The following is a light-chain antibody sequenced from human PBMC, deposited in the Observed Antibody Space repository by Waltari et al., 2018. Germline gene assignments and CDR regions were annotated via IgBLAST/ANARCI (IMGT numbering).Light chain of an antibody. CDR3: QAWDNTIVV. V-gene: IGLV3-1*01. Sequence: SYELTQPPSVSVSPGQTAIITCSGDELDYTSTSWYRQRPGQSPVLILHEDNKRPSGIPDRFSGSSSGNIATLTISGTQAMDEAEYYCQAWDNTIVVFGGGTKLTVL. CDR2: EDN. CDR1: ELDYTS. J-gene: IGLJ3*02.